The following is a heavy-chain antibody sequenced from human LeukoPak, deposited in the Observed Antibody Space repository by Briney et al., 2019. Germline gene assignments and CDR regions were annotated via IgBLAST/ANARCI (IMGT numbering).Heavy chain of an antibody. CDR3: ATDMGVVGVLGAFDI. Sequence: GASVKVSCKASGYTFTGYYMHWVRQAPGQGLEWMGWINPNSGGTNYAQKFQGRVTMTRDTSISTAYMELSRLRSDDTAVYYCATDMGVVGVLGAFDIWGQGTMVTVSS. CDR1: GYTFTGYY. V-gene: IGHV1-2*02. CDR2: INPNSGGT. D-gene: IGHD2-2*01. J-gene: IGHJ3*02.